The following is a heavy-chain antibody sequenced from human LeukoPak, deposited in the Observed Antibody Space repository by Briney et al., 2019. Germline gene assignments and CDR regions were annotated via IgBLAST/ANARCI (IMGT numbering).Heavy chain of an antibody. CDR2: IYHSGST. J-gene: IGHJ6*03. V-gene: IGHV4-59*08. Sequence: SETLSLTCSVSGGSMSSYYWSWIRQSPGKGLEWIGYIYHSGSTDYNSSLKSRVTISVDTSKNQFSLKLSSVTAADTAVYYCARLPRTNYYMDVWGKGTTVTISS. CDR3: ARLPRTNYYMDV. CDR1: GGSMSSYY. D-gene: IGHD2-2*01.